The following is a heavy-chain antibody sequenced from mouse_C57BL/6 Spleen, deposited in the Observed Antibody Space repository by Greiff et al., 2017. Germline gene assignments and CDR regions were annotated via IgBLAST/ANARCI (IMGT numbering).Heavy chain of an antibody. V-gene: IGHV1-63*01. CDR1: GYTFTNYW. Sequence: QVQLQQSGAELVRPGTSVKMSCKASGYTFTNYWIGWAKQRPGHGLEWIGDIYPGGGYTNYNEKFKGKATLTADKSSSTAYMQFSSLTSEDSTIYYCARGGNYGNAMDYWGQGTSVTVSS. CDR2: IYPGGGYT. J-gene: IGHJ4*01. D-gene: IGHD2-1*01. CDR3: ARGGNYGNAMDY.